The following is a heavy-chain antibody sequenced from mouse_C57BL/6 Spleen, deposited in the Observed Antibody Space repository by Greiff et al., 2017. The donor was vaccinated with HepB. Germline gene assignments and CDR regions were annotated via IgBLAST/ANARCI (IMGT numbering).Heavy chain of an antibody. CDR2: ISYDGSN. V-gene: IGHV3-6*01. D-gene: IGHD1-1*01. CDR1: GYSITSGYY. J-gene: IGHJ4*01. Sequence: ESGPGLVKPSQSLSLTCSVTGYSITSGYYWNWIRQFPGNKLEWMGYISYDGSNNYNPSLKNRISITRDTSKNQFFLKLNSVTTEDTATYYCARDRVVAMDYWGQGTSVTVSS. CDR3: ARDRVVAMDY.